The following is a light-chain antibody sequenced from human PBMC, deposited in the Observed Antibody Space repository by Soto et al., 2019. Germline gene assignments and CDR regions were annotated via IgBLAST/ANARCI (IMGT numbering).Light chain of an antibody. CDR2: DAS. J-gene: IGKJ5*01. CDR1: QSIRSL. V-gene: IGKV1-5*01. Sequence: DIPMTQSPSTLSASVGDRVTITCRASQSIRSLLAWYQQTPGKAPKVLIYDASSLGSGVPSRCSGRGSGTEFTLTSSSLQPDDSATYFCKQYQTYSTCGQGTRLEI. CDR3: KQYQTYST.